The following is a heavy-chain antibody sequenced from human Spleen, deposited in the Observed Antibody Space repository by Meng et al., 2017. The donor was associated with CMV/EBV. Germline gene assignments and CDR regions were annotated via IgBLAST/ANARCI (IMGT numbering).Heavy chain of an antibody. CDR3: ARHVTSSSWYAIYYYYGMDV. D-gene: IGHD6-13*01. Sequence: SETLSLTCTVSGGSISSGGYYWSWIRQHPGKGLEWIGYIYYSGSTYYNPSLKSRVTISVDTSKNQFSLKLSSVTAADTAVYYCARHVTSSSWYAIYYYYGMDVWGQGTTVTVSS. J-gene: IGHJ6*02. CDR2: IYYSGST. CDR1: GGSISSGGYY. V-gene: IGHV4-31*03.